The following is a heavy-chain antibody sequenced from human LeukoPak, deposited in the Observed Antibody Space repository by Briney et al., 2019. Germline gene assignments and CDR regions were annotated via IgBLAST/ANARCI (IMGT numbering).Heavy chain of an antibody. CDR2: IYTSGST. J-gene: IGHJ4*02. D-gene: IGHD3-3*01. CDR3: ARLSYYDFWSGYGYDY. V-gene: IGHV4-4*09. Sequence: PSETLSLTCTVSGGSISSYYWSWIRQPPGKGLEWIGYIYTSGSTNYNPSLKRRVTISVDTSKNQFSLKLSSVTAADTAVYYCARLSYYDFWSGYGYDYWGQGTLVTVSS. CDR1: GGSISSYY.